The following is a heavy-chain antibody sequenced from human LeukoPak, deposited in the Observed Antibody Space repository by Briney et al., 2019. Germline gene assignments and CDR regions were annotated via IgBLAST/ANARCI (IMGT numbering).Heavy chain of an antibody. D-gene: IGHD2-2*01. Sequence: GGSLRLSCAASGFTFSTYAMSWVSQTPGQGLEWVSSINGDGGSTYYAESVKGRFTVSRDNSKNTLYLQMDSLRAEDTAVYYCAKRPDCSTTNCFRFECWGQGTLVTVSS. J-gene: IGHJ4*02. CDR3: AKRPDCSTTNCFRFEC. CDR1: GFTFSTYA. CDR2: INGDGGST. V-gene: IGHV3-23*01.